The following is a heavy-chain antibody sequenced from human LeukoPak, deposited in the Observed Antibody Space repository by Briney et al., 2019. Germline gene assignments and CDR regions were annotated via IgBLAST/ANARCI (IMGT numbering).Heavy chain of an antibody. D-gene: IGHD4/OR15-4a*01. Sequence: SVKVSCKASGGTFSSYAISWVRQAPGQGLEWMGGIIPIFGTANYAQKFQGRVTITTDESTSTAYMELSSLRSEDTAVYYCARDRDMTIHAFDIWGQGTMVTVSS. J-gene: IGHJ3*02. CDR1: GGTFSSYA. V-gene: IGHV1-69*05. CDR2: IIPIFGTA. CDR3: ARDRDMTIHAFDI.